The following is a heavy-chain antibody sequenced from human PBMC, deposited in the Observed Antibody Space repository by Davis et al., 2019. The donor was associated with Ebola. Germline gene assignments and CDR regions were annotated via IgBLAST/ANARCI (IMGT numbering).Heavy chain of an antibody. CDR1: GFTFSSYA. J-gene: IGHJ6*02. CDR3: ARDYGDYVYGMDV. D-gene: IGHD4-17*01. Sequence: GGSLRLSCAASGFTFSSYAMSWVRQAPGKGLEWVSAISGSGGSTYYADSVKGRFTISRHNSKNTLYLQMNSLRAEDTAVYYCARDYGDYVYGMDVWGQGTTVTVSS. CDR2: ISGSGGST. V-gene: IGHV3-23*01.